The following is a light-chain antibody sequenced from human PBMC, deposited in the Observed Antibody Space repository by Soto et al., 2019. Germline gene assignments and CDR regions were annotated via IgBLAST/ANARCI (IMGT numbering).Light chain of an antibody. CDR1: QDIKNY. V-gene: IGKV1-33*01. Sequence: DIQMTQSPSSLSASVGDRVTITCQASQDIKNYLNWYQQKSGKAPKLLIYDASDLETGVPSRSSGGGSATYFTFTISSLQPEDIATYYCQQYDNLPLTFGGGTKVDIK. J-gene: IGKJ4*01. CDR2: DAS. CDR3: QQYDNLPLT.